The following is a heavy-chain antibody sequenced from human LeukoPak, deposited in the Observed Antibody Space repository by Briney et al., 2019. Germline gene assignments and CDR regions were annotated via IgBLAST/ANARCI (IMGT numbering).Heavy chain of an antibody. J-gene: IGHJ5*02. CDR3: ARAAYSSGPNWFDP. Sequence: SETLSLTCTVSGGSISSYYWSWIRQPLGKGLEWIGYIYYSGSTNYNPSLKSRVTISVDTSKNQFSLKLSSVTAADTAVYYCARAAYSSGPNWFDPWGQGTLVTVSS. CDR2: IYYSGST. CDR1: GGSISSYY. V-gene: IGHV4-59*01. D-gene: IGHD6-19*01.